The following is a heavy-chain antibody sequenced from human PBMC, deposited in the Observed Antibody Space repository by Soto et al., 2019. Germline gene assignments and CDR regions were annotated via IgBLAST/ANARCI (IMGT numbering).Heavy chain of an antibody. CDR3: ARSKGYCTNGVCSITSPSLDY. J-gene: IGHJ4*02. CDR1: GGSFSGYY. CDR2: INHSGST. V-gene: IGHV4-34*01. D-gene: IGHD2-8*01. Sequence: SETLSLTCAVYGGSFSGYYWSWIRQPPGKGLEWIGEINHSGSTNYNPSLKSRVTISVDTSKNQFSLKLSSVTAADTAVYYCARSKGYCTNGVCSITSPSLDYWGQGTLVTVSS.